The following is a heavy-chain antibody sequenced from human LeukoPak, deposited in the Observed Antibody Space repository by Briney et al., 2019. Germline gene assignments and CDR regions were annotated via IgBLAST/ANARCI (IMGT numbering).Heavy chain of an antibody. D-gene: IGHD1/OR15-1a*01. CDR3: AKVRSGNNYYFDY. J-gene: IGHJ4*02. CDR1: GFTFTSYA. CDR2: MSASGSHT. V-gene: IGHV3-23*01. Sequence: GGSLRLSCAASGFTFTSYAMNWVRQAPGKGLEWVSGMSASGSHTHSADFVKGRFTISRDNFKNTLYLQMNGLRVEDTAVYYCAKVRSGNNYYFDYWGQGTLVTVSS.